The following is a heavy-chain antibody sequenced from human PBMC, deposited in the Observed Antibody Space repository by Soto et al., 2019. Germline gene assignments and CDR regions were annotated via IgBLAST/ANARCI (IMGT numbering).Heavy chain of an antibody. D-gene: IGHD3-3*01. CDR1: GGSISSYY. J-gene: IGHJ6*03. V-gene: IGHV4-59*08. Sequence: ASETLSLTCTVSGGSISSYYWSWIRQPPGKGLEWIGYIYYSGSTNYNPSLKSRVTISVDTSKNQFSLKLSSVTAADTAVYYCARTYYDFWSGWYYYMDVWGKGTTVTVSS. CDR2: IYYSGST. CDR3: ARTYYDFWSGWYYYMDV.